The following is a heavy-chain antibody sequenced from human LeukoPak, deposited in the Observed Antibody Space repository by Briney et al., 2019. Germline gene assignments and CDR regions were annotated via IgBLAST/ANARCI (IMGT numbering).Heavy chain of an antibody. Sequence: ASVTVSCKASGYTFTSYDINWVRQATGQGLEWMGWMNHNSGNTGYAQKFQGRVTITRNTSISTAYMELSSLRSEDTAVYYCARGSRGVGAMGDWGQGTLVTVSS. CDR3: ARGSRGVGAMGD. CDR2: MNHNSGNT. V-gene: IGHV1-8*03. D-gene: IGHD1-26*01. J-gene: IGHJ4*02. CDR1: GYTFTSYD.